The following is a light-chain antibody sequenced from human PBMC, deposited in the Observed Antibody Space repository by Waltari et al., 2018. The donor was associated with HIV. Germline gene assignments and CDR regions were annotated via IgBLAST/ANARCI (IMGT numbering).Light chain of an antibody. J-gene: IGLJ3*02. CDR2: DVT. CDR1: SSDLGGYNY. V-gene: IGLV2-14*03. Sequence: QSALTQPASVSGSPGQSITISCTGTSSDLGGYNYVSWYQKHPGKAPKLMIYDVTNRPSGVSNRFSGSKSGNTASLTISGLQVEDEADYYCSSYTSSSTWVFGGGTKLTVL. CDR3: SSYTSSSTWV.